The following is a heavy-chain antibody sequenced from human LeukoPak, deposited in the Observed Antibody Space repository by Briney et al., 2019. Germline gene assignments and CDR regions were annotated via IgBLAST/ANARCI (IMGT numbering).Heavy chain of an antibody. J-gene: IGHJ4*02. CDR1: GGSISSYY. V-gene: IGHV4-59*01. CDR3: ARGYGGITYYFDY. CDR2: IYYSGST. Sequence: SETLSLTCTVSGGSISSYYWSWIRQPPGKGLEWIGYIYYSGSTNYNPSLKSRVTISVDTSKNQFPLKLSSVTAADTAVYYCARGYGGITYYFDYWGQGTLVTVSS. D-gene: IGHD4-23*01.